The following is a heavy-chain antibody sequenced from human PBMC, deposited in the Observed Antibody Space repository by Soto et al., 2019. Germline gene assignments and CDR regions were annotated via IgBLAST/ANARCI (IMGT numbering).Heavy chain of an antibody. CDR1: GFTFSSYA. D-gene: IGHD6-19*01. J-gene: IGHJ3*02. CDR3: AKELVAVAGTDAFDI. Sequence: GGSLRLSCAASGFTFSSYAMNWVRQAPGKGLEWVSAISGSGASTYYADSVKGRFTISRDNSKNTLYVQMNSLRAEDTAVYYCAKELVAVAGTDAFDIWGQGTMVTVSS. V-gene: IGHV3-23*01. CDR2: ISGSGAST.